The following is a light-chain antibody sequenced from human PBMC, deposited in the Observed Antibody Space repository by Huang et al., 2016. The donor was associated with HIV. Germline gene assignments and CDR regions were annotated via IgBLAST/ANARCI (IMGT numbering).Light chain of an antibody. V-gene: IGKV4-1*01. J-gene: IGKJ1*01. Sequence: DIVMTQSPDSLAVSLGERATINCKSSPTVLYSSNNKNYLAWYQQKPGQPPKLLIYGASTRESGVPDRFSGSGSGTDFTLTISSLQAADVAVYYCHQYYRSPWTFGQGTKVEIK. CDR2: GAS. CDR3: HQYYRSPWT. CDR1: PTVLYSSNNKNY.